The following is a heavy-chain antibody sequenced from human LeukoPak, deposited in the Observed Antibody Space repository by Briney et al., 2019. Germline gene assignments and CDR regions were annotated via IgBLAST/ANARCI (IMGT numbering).Heavy chain of an antibody. D-gene: IGHD4-17*01. CDR1: GYTFTTYY. J-gene: IGHJ3*02. CDR3: ARAYGDPDAFDI. Sequence: ASVRVSCKASGYTFTTYYMHWVRQAPGQGLEWMGIINPSGGSTTYAQNFQGRVTMTRDTSTSAVYMEVSSLRSEDTAVYYCARAYGDPDAFDIWGQGTMVTVSS. V-gene: IGHV1-46*01. CDR2: INPSGGST.